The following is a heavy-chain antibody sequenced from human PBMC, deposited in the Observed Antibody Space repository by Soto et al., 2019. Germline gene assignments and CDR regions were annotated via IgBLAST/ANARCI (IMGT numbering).Heavy chain of an antibody. J-gene: IGHJ6*02. V-gene: IGHV1-69*12. CDR2: IIPIFGTA. CDR3: ARSGARPGDYYYGMDV. D-gene: IGHD3-10*01. CDR1: GGTVSSYA. Sequence: QVQLVQSGAEVKKPGSSVKVSCKASGGTVSSYAISWVRQAPGQGLESMGGIIPIFGTADYAQKFQGRVTITADESTSTAYMELSSPRSEDTAVYYCARSGARPGDYYYGMDVWGHGTTVTVSS.